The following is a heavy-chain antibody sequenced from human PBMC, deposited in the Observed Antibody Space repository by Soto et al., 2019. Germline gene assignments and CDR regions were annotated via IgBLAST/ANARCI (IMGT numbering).Heavy chain of an antibody. CDR2: IYSGGST. CDR3: LLGDEAQA. V-gene: IGHV3-53*01. CDR1: GFTVSSNY. Sequence: GSLRLSCAASGFTVSSNYMSWVRQAPGKGLEWVSVIYSGGSTYYADSVKGRFTISRDNSKNTLYPQMNSLRAEDTAVYYCLLGDEAQAWGQGTLVTVSS. J-gene: IGHJ5*02.